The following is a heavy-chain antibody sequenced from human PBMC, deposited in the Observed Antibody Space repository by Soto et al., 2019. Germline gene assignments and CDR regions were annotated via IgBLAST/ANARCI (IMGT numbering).Heavy chain of an antibody. J-gene: IGHJ4*02. V-gene: IGHV3-23*01. CDR1: GFTFSSYT. CDR2: ISSSGGST. Sequence: EVQLLESGGGLVQPGGSLRLSCAASGFTFSSYTMSWVRQGPGKGLEWVSGISSSGGSTVYADSVKGRFTISRDNFKNTLYLQMNSLRAEDTAVYYCAIGWGDYWGQGAPVTVSS. CDR3: AIGWGDY. D-gene: IGHD7-27*01.